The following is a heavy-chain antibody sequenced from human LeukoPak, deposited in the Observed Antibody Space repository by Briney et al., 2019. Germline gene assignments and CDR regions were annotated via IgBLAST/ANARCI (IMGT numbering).Heavy chain of an antibody. Sequence: GGSLRLSCAASGFTFSSYAMSWVRRAPGKGLEWVSAISGSGGSTYYADSVKGRFTISRENSKNTLYLRMNSLRAEDTAVYYCAKVRHYYDSSGYSTFDYWGQGTLVTVSS. CDR3: AKVRHYYDSSGYSTFDY. CDR2: ISGSGGST. CDR1: GFTFSSYA. J-gene: IGHJ4*02. D-gene: IGHD3-22*01. V-gene: IGHV3-23*01.